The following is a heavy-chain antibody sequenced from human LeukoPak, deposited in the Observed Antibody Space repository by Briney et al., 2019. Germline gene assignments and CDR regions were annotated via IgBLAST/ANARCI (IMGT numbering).Heavy chain of an antibody. CDR1: GFTFSSYG. J-gene: IGHJ4*02. V-gene: IGHV3-23*01. Sequence: GGSLRLSCAASGFTFSSYGMNWVRQAPGKGLEWVSAISDSGVSTYYADSVKGRFTVSRDNSKNTLYLQMISLRAEDAAVYYCAKDYGGNSGGFEYWGQGTLVTVSS. CDR3: AKDYGGNSGGFEY. D-gene: IGHD4-23*01. CDR2: ISDSGVST.